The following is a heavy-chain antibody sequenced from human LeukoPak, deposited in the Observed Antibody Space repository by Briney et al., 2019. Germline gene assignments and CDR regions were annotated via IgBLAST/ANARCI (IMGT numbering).Heavy chain of an antibody. Sequence: ASETLSLTCTVSGGSISSGSYYWSWIRQPAGKGLEWIGRIYTSGSTNYNPSLKSRVTISVDTSKNQFSLKLSSVTAADTAVYYCARDGFYCSSTSCYFHDAFDIWGQGTMVTVSS. CDR2: IYTSGST. CDR3: ARDGFYCSSTSCYFHDAFDI. V-gene: IGHV4-61*02. J-gene: IGHJ3*02. CDR1: GGSISSGSYY. D-gene: IGHD2-2*01.